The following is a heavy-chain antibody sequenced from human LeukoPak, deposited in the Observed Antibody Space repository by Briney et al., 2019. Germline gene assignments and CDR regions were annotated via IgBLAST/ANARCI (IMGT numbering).Heavy chain of an antibody. D-gene: IGHD6-19*01. V-gene: IGHV3-64D*06. CDR1: GFTLSSYA. CDR2: ISGSGGST. CDR3: AKDGWSSGWNWFDP. J-gene: IGHJ5*02. Sequence: GGSLRLSCSASGFTLSSYAIHWVRQAPGKGLEYVSAISGSGGSTYYADSVKGRFTISRDNSKNTVYLQMSSLRAEDTAVYYCAKDGWSSGWNWFDPWGQGTLVTVSS.